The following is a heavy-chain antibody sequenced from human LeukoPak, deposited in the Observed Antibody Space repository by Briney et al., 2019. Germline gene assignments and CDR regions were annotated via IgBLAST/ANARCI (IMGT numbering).Heavy chain of an antibody. D-gene: IGHD3-22*01. CDR3: ARGASSAYYVDY. J-gene: IGHJ4*02. CDR2: IKKDGSEK. V-gene: IGHV3-7*01. Sequence: GSLRLSCAASGFTFSTYWMSWVRQAPGKGLEWVANIKKDGSEKYYVDSVKGRFTISRDNAKNSVYLQMNSLRAEDTAVYYCARGASSAYYVDYWGQGTLLTVSS. CDR1: GFTFSTYW.